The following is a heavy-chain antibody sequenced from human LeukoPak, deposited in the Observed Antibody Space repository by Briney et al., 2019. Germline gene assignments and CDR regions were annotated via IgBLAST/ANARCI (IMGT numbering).Heavy chain of an antibody. Sequence: PGGSLRLSCAASGYTFSSYAMNWVRQAPGKRLEWVSTISGSGNYTYYAGSVKGRFFISRDNSKNTLYLQMNSLRAEDTAVYYCAKDLGALDTVVFFDSWGQGALLTVSS. V-gene: IGHV3-23*01. J-gene: IGHJ4*02. D-gene: IGHD5-18*01. CDR2: ISGSGNYT. CDR1: GYTFSSYA. CDR3: AKDLGALDTVVFFDS.